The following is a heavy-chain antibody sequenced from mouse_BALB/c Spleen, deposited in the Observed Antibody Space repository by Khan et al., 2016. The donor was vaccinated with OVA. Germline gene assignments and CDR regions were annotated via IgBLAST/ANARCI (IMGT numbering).Heavy chain of an antibody. J-gene: IGHJ3*01. V-gene: IGHV8-12*01. D-gene: IGHD2-1*01. Sequence: QVTLKESGPGILQPSQTLSLTCSFSGFSLSTSGMGVSWLRQPSGKGLEWLAHIYWDDDTRYDPSLKTRLTISKDTSTNQVFLNITSVDTANTTTYYCARNPDGNPAWFSYWGQGTLVTVAA. CDR3: ARNPDGNPAWFSY. CDR2: IYWDDDT. CDR1: GFSLSTSGMG.